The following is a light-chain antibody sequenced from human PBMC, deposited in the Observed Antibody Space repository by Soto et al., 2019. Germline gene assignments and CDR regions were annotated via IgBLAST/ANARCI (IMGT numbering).Light chain of an antibody. J-gene: IGLJ2*01. CDR1: RNDVGGYNL. V-gene: IGLV2-23*01. CDR3: SSCAGSSNSVV. Sequence: QSALTQPASVSGSPGQSITMSCTGTRNDVGGYNLVSWYQQYPGKAPKLMIYEGTKRPSGVSNRFSGSKSGNTASLTISGLQAEDEADYYCSSCAGSSNSVVFGGGTKLTVL. CDR2: EGT.